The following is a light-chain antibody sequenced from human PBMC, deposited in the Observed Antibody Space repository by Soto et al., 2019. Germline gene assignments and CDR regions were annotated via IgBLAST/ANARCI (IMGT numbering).Light chain of an antibody. CDR2: ASS. CDR1: QDIGTY. Sequence: DIQLTQSPSFMSASIGDRVSITCRASQDIGTYLAWYQQKPGQAPRLLMFASSTLESGVPSRFSGRESGTEFTLTVSSLQPEDFATYYSQHFWSYPPSFGGGTKVSVK. CDR3: QHFWSYPPS. V-gene: IGKV1-9*01. J-gene: IGKJ4*01.